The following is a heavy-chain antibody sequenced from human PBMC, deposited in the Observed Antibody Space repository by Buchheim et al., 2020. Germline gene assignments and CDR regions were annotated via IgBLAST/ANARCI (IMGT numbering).Heavy chain of an antibody. D-gene: IGHD3-10*01. Sequence: QLQLQESGSGLVKPSQTLSLTCAVSGGSISSGGYSWSWIRQPPGKGLEWIGYIYHSGSTYYNPSLKSRVTISVDRSKNQFSLKLSSVTAADTAVYYCARLYYYGSGSYYNVGWYFDLWGRGTL. CDR3: ARLYYYGSGSYYNVGWYFDL. CDR2: IYHSGST. V-gene: IGHV4-30-2*01. J-gene: IGHJ2*01. CDR1: GGSISSGGYS.